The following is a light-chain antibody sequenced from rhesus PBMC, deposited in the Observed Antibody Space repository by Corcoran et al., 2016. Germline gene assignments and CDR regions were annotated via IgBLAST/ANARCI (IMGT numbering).Light chain of an antibody. J-gene: IGLJ1*01. CDR3: NSYAGSNTYI. Sequence: QAGLTQPRSVSGSPGQSVIISCTGTSSDIGGYKYVSWYQQHPGTAPKLMIYEVSKRPSGVSDRFSGSKSGNTASLTISGLQAEDEADDYCNSYAGSNTYIFGVGTRLTVL. CDR1: SSDIGGYKY. V-gene: IGLV2-32*02. CDR2: EVS.